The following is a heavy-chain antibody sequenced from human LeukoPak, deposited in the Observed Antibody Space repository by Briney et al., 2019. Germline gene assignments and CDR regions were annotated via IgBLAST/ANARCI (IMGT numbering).Heavy chain of an antibody. V-gene: IGHV3-30*02. CDR1: GFTFSSYG. CDR2: IWYDGSNK. CDR3: AKVAGSSGGPLDY. D-gene: IGHD6-19*01. J-gene: IGHJ4*02. Sequence: PGGSLRLSCAASGFTFSSYGMHWVRQAPGKGLEWVSFIWYDGSNKYYADSVKGRFTISRDNSKNTLYLQMNSLRAEDTAVYYCAKVAGSSGGPLDYWGQGTLVTVSS.